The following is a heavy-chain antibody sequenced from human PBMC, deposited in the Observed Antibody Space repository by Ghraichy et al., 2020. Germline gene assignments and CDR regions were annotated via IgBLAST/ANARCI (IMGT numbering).Heavy chain of an antibody. J-gene: IGHJ2*01. CDR1: GFTFSSYA. CDR3: ARDRENYGDYYWYFDL. V-gene: IGHV3-30*04. CDR2: ISYDGSNK. D-gene: IGHD4-17*01. Sequence: GESLNISCAASGFTFSSYAMHWVRQAPGKGLEWVALISYDGSNKYYADSVKGRFTISRDNSKNTLYLQMNTLRAEDTAVYYCARDRENYGDYYWYFDLWGRGTLVTVSS.